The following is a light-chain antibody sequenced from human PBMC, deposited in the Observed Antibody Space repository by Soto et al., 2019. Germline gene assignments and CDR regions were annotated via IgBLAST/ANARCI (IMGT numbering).Light chain of an antibody. V-gene: IGKV1-39*01. CDR2: AAS. J-gene: IGKJ1*01. CDR1: QSISNH. CDR3: QQSYSSPPT. Sequence: DIQMTQSPSSPSASVEDRVIITCRASQSISNHLNWYQQKPGKAPKLLIFAASSLQSGVPSRFSGSRSGPDFTLTISSLQPEDFATYYCQQSYSSPPTFGQGTKVEIK.